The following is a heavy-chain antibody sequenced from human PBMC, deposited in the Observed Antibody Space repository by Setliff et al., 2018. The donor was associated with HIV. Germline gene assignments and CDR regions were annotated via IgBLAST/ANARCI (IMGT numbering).Heavy chain of an antibody. V-gene: IGHV3-33*03. Sequence: SGGSLRLSCAMSGFTFSDYNIYWVRQSPAKGLEWVALIWIDGNRKEYADSVKGRFTISRDNAKNSLYLQMNSLRAEDTAVYYCATDPRRLSYWGQGTLVTVSS. J-gene: IGHJ4*02. CDR2: IWIDGNRK. CDR3: ATDPRRLSY. CDR1: GFTFSDYN. D-gene: IGHD2-21*01.